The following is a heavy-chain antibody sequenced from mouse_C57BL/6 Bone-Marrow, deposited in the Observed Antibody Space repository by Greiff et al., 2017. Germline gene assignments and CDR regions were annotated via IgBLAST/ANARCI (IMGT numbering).Heavy chain of an antibody. D-gene: IGHD2-5*01. Sequence: EVQVVESGGGLVKPGGSLKLSCAASGFTFSDYGMHWVRQAPEKGLAWVAYISSGSSTIYYADTVKGRFTISRDNAKNTLFLQMTSLRSEDTAMYYCARFYYSTYYAMDYWGQGTSVTVSS. V-gene: IGHV5-17*01. CDR1: GFTFSDYG. CDR3: ARFYYSTYYAMDY. J-gene: IGHJ4*01. CDR2: ISSGSSTI.